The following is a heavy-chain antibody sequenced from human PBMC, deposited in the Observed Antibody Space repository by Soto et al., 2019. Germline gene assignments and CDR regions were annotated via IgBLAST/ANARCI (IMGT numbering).Heavy chain of an antibody. CDR3: ARDTKQDGVDF. D-gene: IGHD3-16*01. V-gene: IGHV4-31*03. CDR1: GGSISSGGYY. J-gene: IGHJ4*02. Sequence: SSETLSLTCTVSGGSISSGGYYWSWIRQHPGKGLEWIGYIYYSGSTYYNPSLKSRVTISVDTSKNQFSLKLSSVTAADTAVYYCARDTKQDGVDFCGQGTLVTVSS. CDR2: IYYSGST.